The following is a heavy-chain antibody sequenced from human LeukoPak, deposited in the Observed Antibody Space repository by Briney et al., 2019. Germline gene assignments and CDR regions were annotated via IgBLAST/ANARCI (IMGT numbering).Heavy chain of an antibody. V-gene: IGHV3-23*01. J-gene: IGHJ4*02. CDR3: AKDQLGWAYSALDQ. Sequence: PGGSLRLSCAASGFTFSSYSSYVMSWVRQAPGKGLEWVAAISSGGGDTSYADSVKGRLTISRDNSKNTVSLVMSRLRVEDTAVYYCAKDQLGWAYSALDQWGQGTLVSVFS. CDR2: ISSGGGDT. CDR1: GFTFSSYSSYV. D-gene: IGHD1-1*01.